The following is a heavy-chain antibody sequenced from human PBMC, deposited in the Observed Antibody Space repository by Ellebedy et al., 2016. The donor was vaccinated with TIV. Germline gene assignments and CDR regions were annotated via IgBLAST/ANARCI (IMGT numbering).Heavy chain of an antibody. CDR2: ISRYGDTT. J-gene: IGHJ2*01. D-gene: IGHD4-23*01. CDR3: ARRAYGGFTNWYFDL. CDR1: GFTFSDYA. V-gene: IGHV3-64*02. Sequence: GGSLRLSCAASGFTFSDYAMHWVRQTPGKGLEYVSAISRYGDTTYYVDSVKGRFIISRDNSNNTLYLQMGSVRTEDMAVYYCARRAYGGFTNWYFDLWGRGTLVTVSS.